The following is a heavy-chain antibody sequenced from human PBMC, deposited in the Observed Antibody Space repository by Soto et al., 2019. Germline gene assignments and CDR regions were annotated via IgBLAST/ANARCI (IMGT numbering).Heavy chain of an antibody. CDR3: AKDRTVAARKFDN. J-gene: IGHJ4*02. Sequence: GGSLRLSCAASGFAFSNYAMHWVRQAPGKGLEWASSISTSIDATYYADSVKGRFTISRDDSKNTLYLQMNRLRAEDSAIYYCAKDRTVAARKFDNGGQGTQVTVSS. D-gene: IGHD6-6*01. CDR1: GFAFSNYA. CDR2: ISTSIDAT. V-gene: IGHV3-23*01.